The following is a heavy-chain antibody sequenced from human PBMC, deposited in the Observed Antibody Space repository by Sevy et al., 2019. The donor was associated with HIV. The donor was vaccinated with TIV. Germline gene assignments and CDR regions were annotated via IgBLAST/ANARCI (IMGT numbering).Heavy chain of an antibody. V-gene: IGHV3-66*01. D-gene: IGHD1-1*01. J-gene: IGHJ4*02. CDR3: ARGPQRSLQYALDY. CDR2: IYSGGPT. Sequence: GGSLRLSCAASGFAVSNNYMTWVRQAPGTGLEWVSMIYSGGPTYYADSVGGRFTISRANSKNTLYLQMNSLGVDDTAVYFCARGPQRSLQYALDYWGQGTLVTVSS. CDR1: GFAVSNNY.